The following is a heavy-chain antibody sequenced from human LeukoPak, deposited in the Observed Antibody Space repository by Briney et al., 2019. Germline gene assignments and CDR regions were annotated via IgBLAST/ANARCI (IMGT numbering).Heavy chain of an antibody. D-gene: IGHD6-13*01. V-gene: IGHV4-38-2*02. Sequence: SETLSLTCTVSGYSISSGYYWGWIRQPPGKGLEWIGNIYPSGTTYYNPSLKTRVTISVNTSKNQFSLKLSSVTAADTAVYFCARAYSSSWYFNWFDPWGQGTLVTVSS. J-gene: IGHJ5*02. CDR3: ARAYSSSWYFNWFDP. CDR2: IYPSGTT. CDR1: GYSISSGYY.